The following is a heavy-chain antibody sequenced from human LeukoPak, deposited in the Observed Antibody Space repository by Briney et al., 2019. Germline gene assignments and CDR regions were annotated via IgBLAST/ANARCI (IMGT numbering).Heavy chain of an antibody. Sequence: GGSLRLSCAASGFTFSSYGMHWVRQAPGKGLEWVAVISYDGSNKYYADSVKGRFTISRDNSKNTLYLQMNSLRAEDTAVYYCAKGRRRGYGFDYWGQGTLVTVSS. CDR1: GFTFSSYG. CDR2: ISYDGSNK. J-gene: IGHJ4*02. CDR3: AKGRRRGYGFDY. V-gene: IGHV3-30*18. D-gene: IGHD2-15*01.